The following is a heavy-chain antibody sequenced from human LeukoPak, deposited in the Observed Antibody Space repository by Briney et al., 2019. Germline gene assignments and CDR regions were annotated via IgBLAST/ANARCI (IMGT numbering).Heavy chain of an antibody. V-gene: IGHV1-18*01. CDR2: ISAYNGNT. J-gene: IGHJ4*02. CDR1: GYTFTSYG. D-gene: IGHD2-2*01. CDR3: ARAPRYCSGTSCYPEEYYFDY. Sequence: ASVKVSCKASGYTFTSYGISWVRQAPGQGLEWMGWISAYNGNTNYAQKLQGRVTMTTDTSTSTAYMEVRSLRSDDTAVYYCARAPRYCSGTSCYPEEYYFDYWGQGTLVTVSS.